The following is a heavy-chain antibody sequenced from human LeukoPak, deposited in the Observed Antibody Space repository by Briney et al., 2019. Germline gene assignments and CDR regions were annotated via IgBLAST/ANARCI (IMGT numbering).Heavy chain of an antibody. Sequence: GGSLRLSCAASGFIFSDYWVSWVRQAPGEGLEWVASIRQDGSEKTYVDSVKGRFTISRDNTKNSLYIQMSSLTAEDTAVYCRARDGTAAGLYFDLWGQGTLVTVSS. V-gene: IGHV3-7*01. J-gene: IGHJ4*01. CDR2: IRQDGSEK. CDR3: ARDGTAAGLYFDL. D-gene: IGHD6-13*01. CDR1: GFIFSDYW.